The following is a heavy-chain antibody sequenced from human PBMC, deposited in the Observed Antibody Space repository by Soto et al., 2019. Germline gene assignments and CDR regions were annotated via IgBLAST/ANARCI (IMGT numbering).Heavy chain of an antibody. J-gene: IGHJ4*02. Sequence: EVQLVESGGGLVQPGGSLRLSCAASGFTFSSYRMNWVRQAPGKGLEWVSYISRSSGTIYYRDSVKGRFTISRDNAKNSRYLQMSGLRDDDTAVYYCARDTETGGSWGNFDYWGQGTLVTVSS. CDR2: ISRSSGTI. CDR1: GFTFSSYR. V-gene: IGHV3-48*02. D-gene: IGHD2-8*02. CDR3: ARDTETGGSWGNFDY.